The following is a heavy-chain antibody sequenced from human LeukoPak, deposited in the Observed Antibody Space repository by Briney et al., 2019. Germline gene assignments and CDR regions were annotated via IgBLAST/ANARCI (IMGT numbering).Heavy chain of an antibody. CDR2: ISSNGGST. CDR3: ARGLLLHGGCCSYGTDV. V-gene: IGHV3-64*01. D-gene: IGHD2-8*01. CDR1: GFTFSGYA. J-gene: IGHJ6*02. Sequence: PGGSLRLSCAASGFTFSGYAMHWVRQAPGKGLEYVSAISSNGGSTYYANSVKGRFTISRDNSKNTLYLQMGSLRAEDMAVYYCARGLLLHGGCCSYGTDVWGLGTTVTVSS.